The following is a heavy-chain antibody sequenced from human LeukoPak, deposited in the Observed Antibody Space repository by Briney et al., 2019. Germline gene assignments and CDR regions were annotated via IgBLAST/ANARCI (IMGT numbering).Heavy chain of an antibody. V-gene: IGHV3-33*01. CDR1: GFTFSSYG. CDR3: AREAVATVTLVAGVDY. J-gene: IGHJ4*02. Sequence: GGSLRLSCAASGFTFSSYGVHWVRQAPGKGLEWVAVIWYDGSNKYYADSVKGRFTISRDNSKNTLYLQMNSLRAEDTAVYYCAREAVATVTLVAGVDYWGQGTLVTVSS. D-gene: IGHD4-11*01. CDR2: IWYDGSNK.